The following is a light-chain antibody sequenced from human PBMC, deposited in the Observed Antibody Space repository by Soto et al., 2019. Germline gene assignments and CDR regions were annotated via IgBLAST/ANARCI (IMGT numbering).Light chain of an antibody. J-gene: IGLJ2*01. Sequence: QAVVTQPPSVSAAPGQKVTISCSGSSSNTGNNYVSWYQHLPGTAPKLLIYDNNKRPSGIPDRFSGSKSGASATLGVTGLQTGDEADYYCGTWDSSLSAVVFGGGTKLTVL. CDR1: SSNTGNNY. V-gene: IGLV1-51*01. CDR2: DNN. CDR3: GTWDSSLSAVV.